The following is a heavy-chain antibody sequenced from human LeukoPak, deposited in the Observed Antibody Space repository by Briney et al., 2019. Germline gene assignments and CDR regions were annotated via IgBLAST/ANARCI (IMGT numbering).Heavy chain of an antibody. V-gene: IGHV1-2*02. CDR2: INPNSGGT. CDR1: GYTFNGYY. Sequence: GASVKVSYKASGYTFNGYYMHWVRQAPGQGLEWMGWINPNSGGTNYAQKFQGRVTMTRDTSISTAYMELSRLRSDDTAVYYCARGMEPYYYMDVWGKGTTVTVSS. J-gene: IGHJ6*03. D-gene: IGHD1-26*01. CDR3: ARGMEPYYYMDV.